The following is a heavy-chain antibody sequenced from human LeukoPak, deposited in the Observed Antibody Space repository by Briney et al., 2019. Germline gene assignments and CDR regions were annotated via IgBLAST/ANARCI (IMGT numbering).Heavy chain of an antibody. J-gene: IGHJ4*02. CDR2: LIPHFGTA. CDR3: ASSWFGELLYHPGTTPFDY. CDR1: GDTFSSYA. V-gene: IGHV1-69*13. Sequence: GASVKVSCKASGDTFSSYAISWVRQAPGQGLEWMGGLIPHFGTANYAQKFQGRVTITADESTSTAYMELSSLRSEDTAVYYCASSWFGELLYHPGTTPFDYLGQGTLVTVSS. D-gene: IGHD3-10*01.